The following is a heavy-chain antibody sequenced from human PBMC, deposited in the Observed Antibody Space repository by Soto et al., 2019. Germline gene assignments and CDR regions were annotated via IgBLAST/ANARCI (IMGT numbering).Heavy chain of an antibody. CDR1: GYSFTSYW. J-gene: IGHJ6*02. Sequence: ESLKISCKGSGYSFTSYWIGWVRQMPGKGLEWMGIIYPGDSDTRYSPSFQGQVTISADKSISTAYLQWSSLKASDTAMYYCARHTYDFWSGYSPDYYYYYGMDVWGQGTTVTVSS. CDR3: ARHTYDFWSGYSPDYYYYYGMDV. D-gene: IGHD3-3*01. CDR2: IYPGDSDT. V-gene: IGHV5-51*01.